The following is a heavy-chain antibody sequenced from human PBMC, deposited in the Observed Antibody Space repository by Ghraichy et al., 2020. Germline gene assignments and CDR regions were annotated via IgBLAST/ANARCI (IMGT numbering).Heavy chain of an antibody. D-gene: IGHD2-15*01. V-gene: IGHV3-23*01. CDR1: GFTFSSYA. CDR3: AKDADIVVVVAAGVDY. CDR2: ISGSGGST. J-gene: IGHJ4*02. Sequence: GGSLRLSCAASGFTFSSYAMSWVRQAPGKGLEWVSAISGSGGSTYYADSVKGRFTISRDNSKNTLYLQMNSLRAEDTAVYYCAKDADIVVVVAAGVDYWGQGTLVTVSS.